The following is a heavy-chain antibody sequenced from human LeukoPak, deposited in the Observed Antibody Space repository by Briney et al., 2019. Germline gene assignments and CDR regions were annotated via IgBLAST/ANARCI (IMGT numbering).Heavy chain of an antibody. Sequence: SGPTLVKPTQTLTLTFTFSGFSLSTSGVGVGWIRQPPGKVLEWLSLIYWDDDKRYSPSLKSRLTITKDTSKNQVVLTMTNMDPVDTATYYCAHGSDYVNYWGQGTLVTVSS. J-gene: IGHJ4*02. CDR3: AHGSDYVNY. CDR2: IYWDDDK. D-gene: IGHD4-17*01. CDR1: GFSLSTSGVG. V-gene: IGHV2-5*02.